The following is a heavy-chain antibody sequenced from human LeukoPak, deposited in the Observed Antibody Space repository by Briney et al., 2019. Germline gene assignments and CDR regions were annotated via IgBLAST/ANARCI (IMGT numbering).Heavy chain of an antibody. CDR3: AREGPATTTFDY. V-gene: IGHV3-20*04. Sequence: RPGGSLRLSCAASGFTFDDYGMSWIRQAPGKGLEWVSGINWNGGSTGYADSVKGRFTISRDSAKNSLYLQMNSLRAEDTALYYCAREGPATTTFDYWGQGTLVTDSS. CDR2: INWNGGST. J-gene: IGHJ4*02. D-gene: IGHD5-12*01. CDR1: GFTFDDYG.